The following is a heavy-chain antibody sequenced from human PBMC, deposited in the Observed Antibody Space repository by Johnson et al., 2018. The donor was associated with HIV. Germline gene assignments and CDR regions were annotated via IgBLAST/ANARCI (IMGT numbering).Heavy chain of an antibody. CDR3: AREGGSYKDDAFDI. J-gene: IGHJ3*02. D-gene: IGHD1-26*01. CDR2: INWHGGST. Sequence: EVQLVESGGGVVRPGGSPRLSCAASGFIFDDYGMSWVRQAPGKGLEWVSSINWHGGSTGYGDSGKGRFTIPRDNAKNSLYLQMNSLRAEDTALYYCAREGGSYKDDAFDIWGQGTMVTVSS. CDR1: GFIFDDYG. V-gene: IGHV3-20*04.